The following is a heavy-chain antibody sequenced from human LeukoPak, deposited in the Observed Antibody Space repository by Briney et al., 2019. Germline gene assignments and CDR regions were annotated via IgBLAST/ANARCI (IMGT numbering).Heavy chain of an antibody. Sequence: KASQTLSLTCTVSGGSISSGGYYWSWIRQHPGKGLEWIGEINHSGSTNYNPSLKSRVTISVDTSKNQFSLKLSSVTAADTAVYYCARGGDEAMVRAELYYFDYWGQGTLVTVSS. CDR3: ARGGDEAMVRAELYYFDY. D-gene: IGHD3-10*01. J-gene: IGHJ4*02. V-gene: IGHV4-31*03. CDR1: GGSISSGGYY. CDR2: INHSGST.